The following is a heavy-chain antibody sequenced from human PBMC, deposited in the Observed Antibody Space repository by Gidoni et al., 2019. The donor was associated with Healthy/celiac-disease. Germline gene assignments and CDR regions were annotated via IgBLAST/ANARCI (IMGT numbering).Heavy chain of an antibody. Sequence: EVQLVASGGGLVQPGGSLRLSSAASGFTFSSYDMPWVRQATGKGLEGVSAIGTAGDTYYPGSVKGRFTISRENAKNSLYLQMNSLRAGDTAVYYCARGINYYGSDPHFDYWGQGTLVTVSS. CDR1: GFTFSSYD. CDR2: IGTAGDT. CDR3: ARGINYYGSDPHFDY. J-gene: IGHJ4*02. D-gene: IGHD3-10*01. V-gene: IGHV3-13*04.